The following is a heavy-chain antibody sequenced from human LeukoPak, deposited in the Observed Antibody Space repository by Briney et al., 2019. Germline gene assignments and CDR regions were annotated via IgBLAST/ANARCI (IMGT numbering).Heavy chain of an antibody. CDR3: AGSPPTRHYYGSGSYLPSYYYYYGMDV. CDR1: GGSFSGYY. V-gene: IGHV4-34*01. Sequence: SETLSLTCAVYGGSFSGYYWSWIRQPPGKGLEWIGEINHSGSTNYNPSLKSRVTISVDTSKNQFSLKLSSVTAADTAVYYCAGSPPTRHYYGSGSYLPSYYYYYGMDVWGKGTTVTVSS. J-gene: IGHJ6*04. CDR2: INHSGST. D-gene: IGHD3-10*01.